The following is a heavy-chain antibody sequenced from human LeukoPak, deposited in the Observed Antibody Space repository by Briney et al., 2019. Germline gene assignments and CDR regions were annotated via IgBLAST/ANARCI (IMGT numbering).Heavy chain of an antibody. Sequence: ASVKVSCKASGYTFTSYAMHWVRQAPGQRLEWMGWINAGNGNTKYSQEFQGRVTITRDTSASTAYMELSSLRSEDMAVYYCAREDSRSWLFDYWGQGTLVTVSS. CDR3: AREDSRSWLFDY. D-gene: IGHD6-13*01. CDR2: INAGNGNT. CDR1: GYTFTSYA. V-gene: IGHV1-3*03. J-gene: IGHJ4*02.